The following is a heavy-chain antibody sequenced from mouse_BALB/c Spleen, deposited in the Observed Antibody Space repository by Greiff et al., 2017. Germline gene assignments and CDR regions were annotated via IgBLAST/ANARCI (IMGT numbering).Heavy chain of an antibody. CDR3: TDGNYMDYAMDY. CDR2: IDPETGGT. J-gene: IGHJ4*01. D-gene: IGHD2-1*01. Sequence: VQLQQSGAELVRPGASVTLSCKASGYTFTDYEMHWVKQTPVHGLEWIGAIDPETGGTAYNQKFKGKATLTADKSSSTAYMELRSLTSEDSAVYYCTDGNYMDYAMDYWGQGTSVTVSA. CDR1: GYTFTDYE. V-gene: IGHV1-15*01.